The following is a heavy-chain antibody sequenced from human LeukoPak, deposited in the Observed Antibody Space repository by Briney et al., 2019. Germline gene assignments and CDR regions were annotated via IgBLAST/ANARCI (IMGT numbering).Heavy chain of an antibody. J-gene: IGHJ4*02. CDR3: ARVMTTVSPFDY. CDR1: GFTFSSYE. V-gene: IGHV3-48*03. D-gene: IGHD4-17*01. CDR2: ISSSGSTI. Sequence: GGSLRLSCAASGFTFSSYEMNWVRQAPGKGLEWVSCISSSGSTIYYADSVKGRFTISRDNAKNSLYLQMNSLRAEDTAVYYCARVMTTVSPFDYWGQGTLVTVSS.